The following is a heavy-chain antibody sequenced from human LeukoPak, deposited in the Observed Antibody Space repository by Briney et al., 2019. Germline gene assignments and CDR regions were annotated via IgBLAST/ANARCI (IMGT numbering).Heavy chain of an antibody. Sequence: GGSLRLSCAASGFTFSSYAMSWVRQAPGKGLEWVSTIGGGGEYTYYADSVKGRFIISRDNSKNTFYLQMNSLRAEDTTVYYCAKVLSGSQDYWGQGTLVTVFS. J-gene: IGHJ4*02. CDR2: IGGGGEYT. CDR3: AKVLSGSQDY. D-gene: IGHD1-26*01. V-gene: IGHV3-23*01. CDR1: GFTFSSYA.